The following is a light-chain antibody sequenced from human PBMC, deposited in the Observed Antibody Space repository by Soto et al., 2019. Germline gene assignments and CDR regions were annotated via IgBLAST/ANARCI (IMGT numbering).Light chain of an antibody. CDR1: SSDIGAYNY. CDR2: DVT. V-gene: IGLV2-14*03. J-gene: IGLJ1*01. CDR3: CSYKSSSTLYV. Sequence: QSVLTQPASVSGSPGQSITTSCTGTSSDIGAYNYVSWYQQHPGKAPKLIIYDVTNRPAGISSRFSASKSGNTASLTISVLQAEDEADYYCCSYKSSSTLYVFGTGTKLTVL.